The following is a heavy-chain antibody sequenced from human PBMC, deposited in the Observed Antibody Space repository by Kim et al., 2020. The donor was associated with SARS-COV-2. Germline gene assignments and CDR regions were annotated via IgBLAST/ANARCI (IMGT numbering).Heavy chain of an antibody. V-gene: IGHV1-3*01. CDR1: GHFFTRDS. CDR3: LGGFYFDS. J-gene: IGHJ4*02. D-gene: IGHD3-16*01. Sequence: ASVKVSCKTSGHFFTRDSIHWVRQAPGQGLEWMGGIDCGNGNTIYSQKFQGRVTFTTDTSASTAYMELCFLRSEDSAVSYCLGGFYFDSWGQGTLFTVSS. CDR2: IDCGNGNT.